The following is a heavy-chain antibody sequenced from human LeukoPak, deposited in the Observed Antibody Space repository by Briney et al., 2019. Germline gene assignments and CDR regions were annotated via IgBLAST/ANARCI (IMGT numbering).Heavy chain of an antibody. CDR2: ISRSGDST. D-gene: IGHD4-23*01. Sequence: PGGSLRLFCAASGFTFSSYAMTWVRHASGKGLEWGSAISRSGDSTYYADTVKGRFTISRDSSKNTLYLQMNSLRAEDTAVYYCAKGIQWELPIDYWGQGTLVTVSS. CDR1: GFTFSSYA. V-gene: IGHV3-23*01. J-gene: IGHJ4*02. CDR3: AKGIQWELPIDY.